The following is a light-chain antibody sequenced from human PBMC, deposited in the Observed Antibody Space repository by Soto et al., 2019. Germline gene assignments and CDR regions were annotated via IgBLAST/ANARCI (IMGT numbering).Light chain of an antibody. CDR3: CSYAGSSTFEV. CDR2: EVS. V-gene: IGLV2-23*02. J-gene: IGLJ1*01. CDR1: CSDVGSYNL. Sequence: QSEVTRLASVSGSPGQSITMSCTGTCSDVGSYNLVSWYQQHPGKAPKLMIYEVSNRPSGVSNRFSGSKSGNTASLTISGLQAKDEADYYCCSYAGSSTFEVFGTGTKVTVL.